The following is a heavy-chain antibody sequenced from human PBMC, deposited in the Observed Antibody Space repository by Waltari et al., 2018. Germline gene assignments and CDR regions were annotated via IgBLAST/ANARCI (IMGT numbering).Heavy chain of an antibody. Sequence: QVQLVQSGAEVRKPGAAVKVSCTASGYILSHYHMHWVRQVRGQGLEWMGKISPSDDTTTYAQQFQGRLTMTRDTSTSTVYLELSSLRSEDTAVYYCARRNGGTSPFDYWGQGTLVTVSS. D-gene: IGHD2-15*01. CDR2: ISPSDDTT. CDR3: ARRNGGTSPFDY. V-gene: IGHV1-46*01. CDR1: GYILSHYH. J-gene: IGHJ4*02.